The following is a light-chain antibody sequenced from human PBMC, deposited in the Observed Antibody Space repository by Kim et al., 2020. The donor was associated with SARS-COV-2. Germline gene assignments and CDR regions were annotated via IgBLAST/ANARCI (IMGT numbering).Light chain of an antibody. CDR2: AAS. Sequence: DIQMTQSPSSLSASVGDRVTITCRASQSISSYLNWYQQKPGKAPKLLIYAASSLQSGVPSRFSGSGSGTDFTLTISSLQPEDFVTYYCQQSYSTPPVTFGGGTKVDIK. V-gene: IGKV1-39*01. CDR3: QQSYSTPPVT. CDR1: QSISSY. J-gene: IGKJ4*01.